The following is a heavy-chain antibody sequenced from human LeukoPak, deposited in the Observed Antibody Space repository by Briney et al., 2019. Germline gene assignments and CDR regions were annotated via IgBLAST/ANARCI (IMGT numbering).Heavy chain of an antibody. CDR3: ARDRDATFDY. Sequence: SETLSLTCTVSGGSISSYYWSWIRQPPGKGLEWIGYIYYSGSTNYNPSLKSRVTISVDTSKNQFSLKLSSVTAADTAVYYCARDRDATFDYWGQGTLVTVSS. J-gene: IGHJ4*02. V-gene: IGHV4-59*01. CDR2: IYYSGST. CDR1: GGSISSYY. D-gene: IGHD3-10*01.